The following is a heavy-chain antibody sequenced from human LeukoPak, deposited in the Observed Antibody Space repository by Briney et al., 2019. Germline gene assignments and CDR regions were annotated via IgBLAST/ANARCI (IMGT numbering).Heavy chain of an antibody. CDR1: GGSIYSSSDY. D-gene: IGHD3-16*01. V-gene: IGHV4-39*02. CDR3: ARGCIPSWGRHYYFDY. CDR2: VDYRGVS. J-gene: IGHJ4*02. Sequence: PSETLSLTCTVSGGSIYSSSDYRAWIRQSPGKGLESIGIVDYRGVSFYNPSLRSRVTISVDTSTNQFSLKLTSVTAADTAVYYCARGCIPSWGRHYYFDYWGQGTLVTVSS.